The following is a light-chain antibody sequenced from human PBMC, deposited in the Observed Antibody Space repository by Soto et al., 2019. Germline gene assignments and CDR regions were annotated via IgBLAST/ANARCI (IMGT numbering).Light chain of an antibody. Sequence: QSALTQPPSASGSPGQSVTISCTGTSSDVGGYDYVSWYQHHPGKAPKLMIYEVSKRPSGVPDRFSGSKAGNTASLTVSRHPDDDAADYYSTYDGSSNNLVFGGGTKVTVL. CDR3: TYDGSSNNLV. CDR1: SSDVGGYDY. J-gene: IGLJ2*01. CDR2: EVS. V-gene: IGLV2-8*01.